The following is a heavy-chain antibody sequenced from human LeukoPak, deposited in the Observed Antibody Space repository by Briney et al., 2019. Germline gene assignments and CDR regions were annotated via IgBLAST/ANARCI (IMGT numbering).Heavy chain of an antibody. D-gene: IGHD6-19*01. CDR2: ISGSGDST. CDR3: ARGKEPVAGSLSHFDY. V-gene: IGHV3-23*01. J-gene: IGHJ4*02. Sequence: GESLRLSCAASGFTFSSYAMNWVRQAPGKGLEWGSAISGSGDSTYYADSVKGRFTISRDNAKNSLYLQMNSLRAEDTAVYYCARGKEPVAGSLSHFDYWGQGTLVTVSS. CDR1: GFTFSSYA.